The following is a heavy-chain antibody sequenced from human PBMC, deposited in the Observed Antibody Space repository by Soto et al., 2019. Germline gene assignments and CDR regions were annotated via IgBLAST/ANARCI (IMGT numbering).Heavy chain of an antibody. CDR1: GYTFTGYY. J-gene: IGHJ6*02. CDR3: ARMRTFGGRGGIYYYYYGMDV. D-gene: IGHD3-16*01. Sequence: GASVKVSCKASGYTFTGYYMHWVRQAPGQGLEWMGWINPNSGGTNYAQKFQGWVTMTRDTSISTAYMELSRLRSDDMAVYYCARMRTFGGRGGIYYYYYGMDVWGQGTTVTVSS. CDR2: INPNSGGT. V-gene: IGHV1-2*04.